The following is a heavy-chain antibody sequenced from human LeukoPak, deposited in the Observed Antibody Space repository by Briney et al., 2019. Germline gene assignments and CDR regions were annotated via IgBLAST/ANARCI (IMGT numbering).Heavy chain of an antibody. CDR3: ARGTHYDFWTGPRPPI. V-gene: IGHV1-69*13. D-gene: IGHD3-3*01. CDR1: GYTFTNNY. Sequence: ASVKVSCKASGYTFTNNYMHWVRQAPGQGLEWMGRIIPIFGTANYAQKFQGRVTITADESTSTAYMELSSLRSEDTAVYYCARGTHYDFWTGPRPPIWGQGTMVTVSS. CDR2: IIPIFGTA. J-gene: IGHJ3*02.